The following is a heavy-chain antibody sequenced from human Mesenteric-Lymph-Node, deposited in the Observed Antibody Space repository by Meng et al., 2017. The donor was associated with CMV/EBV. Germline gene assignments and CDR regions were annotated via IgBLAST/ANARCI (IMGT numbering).Heavy chain of an antibody. CDR1: GYSISSGYY. CDR2: IYYSGST. Sequence: SETLSLTCTVSGYSISSGYYWGWIRQPPGKGLEWIGSIYYSGSTYYNPSLKSRVTISVDTSKNQFSLKLSSVTAADTAVYYCARGYSSYFDYWGQGALVTVSS. J-gene: IGHJ4*02. CDR3: ARGYSSYFDY. D-gene: IGHD6-13*01. V-gene: IGHV4-38-2*02.